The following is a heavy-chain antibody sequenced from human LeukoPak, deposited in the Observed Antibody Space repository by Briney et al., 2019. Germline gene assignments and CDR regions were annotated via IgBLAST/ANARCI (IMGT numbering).Heavy chain of an antibody. V-gene: IGHV4-39*01. J-gene: IGHJ4*02. D-gene: IGHD3-10*01. CDR1: GGSIDSSSYF. CDR3: ARGTAVPKAYYFDY. CDR2: IYYSGST. Sequence: PSETLSLTCTVSGGSIDSSSYFWGWIRQPPGKGLEWIGTIYYSGSTYYNPSLKSRLTISVDTSKNQFSLKLSSVTAADTALYYCARGTAVPKAYYFDYWGQGTLVTVSS.